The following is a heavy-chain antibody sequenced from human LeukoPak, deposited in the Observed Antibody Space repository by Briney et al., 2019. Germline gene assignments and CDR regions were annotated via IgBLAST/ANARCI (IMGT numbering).Heavy chain of an antibody. CDR1: GGSISSYY. Sequence: SETLSLTCTVSGGSISSYYWSWIRQPAGKGLEWIGRIYTSGSTNYNPSLKSRVTMSVDTSKNQFSLKLSSATAADTAVYYCARERCSSTSCYLSWFDPWGQGTLVTVSS. CDR3: ARERCSSTSCYLSWFDP. V-gene: IGHV4-4*07. J-gene: IGHJ5*02. D-gene: IGHD2-2*01. CDR2: IYTSGST.